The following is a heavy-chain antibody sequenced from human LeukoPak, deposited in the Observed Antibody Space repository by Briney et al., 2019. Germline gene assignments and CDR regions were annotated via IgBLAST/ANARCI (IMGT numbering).Heavy chain of an antibody. D-gene: IGHD3-10*01. Sequence: PSETLSLTCTVSGGSISSSNFYWGWIRPSPGKGLEWIGSIYYSGSTYYNASLKSRVTISVDTSKNQFSLRLSSVTATDTAVYYCARRRGVYYFDYWGQGTLVTVSS. CDR2: IYYSGST. CDR1: GGSISSSNFY. CDR3: ARRRGVYYFDY. V-gene: IGHV4-39*01. J-gene: IGHJ4*02.